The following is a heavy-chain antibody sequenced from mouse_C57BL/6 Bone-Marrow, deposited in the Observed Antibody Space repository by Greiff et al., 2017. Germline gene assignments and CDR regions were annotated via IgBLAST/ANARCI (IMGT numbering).Heavy chain of an antibody. Sequence: LVESGAELARPGASVKLSCKASGYTFTSYGISWVKQSTGQGLEWIGEIYPRSGNTYYNEKLKGKATLTADKSSSTAYIELRSLTSEASAVYFCATYLGDSGYFDYWGQGTTLTVSS. D-gene: IGHD5-1-1*01. CDR3: ATYLGDSGYFDY. J-gene: IGHJ2*01. V-gene: IGHV1-81*01. CDR2: IYPRSGNT. CDR1: GYTFTSYG.